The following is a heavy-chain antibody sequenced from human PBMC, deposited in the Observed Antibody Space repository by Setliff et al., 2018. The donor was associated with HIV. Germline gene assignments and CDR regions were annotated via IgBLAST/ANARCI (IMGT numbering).Heavy chain of an antibody. CDR2: VYYSGST. V-gene: IGHV4-31*02. D-gene: IGHD3-3*01. Sequence: KASETLSLTCSVSGGSISSSGYYWSWIRQHPGKGLDWIGRVYYSGSTDYSPSLQSRATLSIDTSKNQFSLKLTSVIAADTAIYYCARGPFVLRFLERLVYFDYWGQGKLVTVSS. CDR1: GGSISSSGYY. CDR3: ARGPFVLRFLERLVYFDY. J-gene: IGHJ4*02.